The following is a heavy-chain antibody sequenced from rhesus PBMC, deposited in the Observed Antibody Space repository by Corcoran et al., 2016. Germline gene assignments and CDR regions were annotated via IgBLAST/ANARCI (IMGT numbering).Heavy chain of an antibody. V-gene: IGHV1-111*02. J-gene: IGHJ4*01. CDR2: FDPENGEA. Sequence: EVQLVQSGAEVKKPGASVKISCKASGYTFTDYYLHWVRQAPGKGLEWLRRFDPENGEAIHAQKFQDRVTITSATSTDTAYMELSSLRSEDTAVYYCATVYSSWSSFDYWGQGVLVTVSS. CDR3: ATVYSSWSSFDY. D-gene: IGHD6-13*01. CDR1: GYTFTDYY.